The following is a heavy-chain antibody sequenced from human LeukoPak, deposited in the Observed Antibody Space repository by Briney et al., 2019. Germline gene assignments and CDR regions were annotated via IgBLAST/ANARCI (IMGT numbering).Heavy chain of an antibody. CDR2: LYSDGNT. CDR3: ARGVEPLAANTLAY. Sequence: GGSLRLSCAASGFTVITNDMTWVRQAPGKGNAWDSVLYSDGNTKYADSVQGRFTISRDNSKNTLYLEMNSLSPDDTAVYYCARGVEPLAANTLAYWGQGTLVTVSS. V-gene: IGHV3-53*01. D-gene: IGHD1-14*01. J-gene: IGHJ4*02. CDR1: GFTVITND.